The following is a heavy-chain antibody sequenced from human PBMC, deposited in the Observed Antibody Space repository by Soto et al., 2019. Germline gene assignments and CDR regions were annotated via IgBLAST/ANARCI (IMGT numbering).Heavy chain of an antibody. CDR3: ASEDPTFDY. Sequence: QVQLVQSGAEVKKPGASVKVSCKASGYTFTGYYMHWVRQAPGQGLEWMGWINPNSVGTNYAQKFQGRVTMTRDTSISSADMELGRLRSDATSGYYCASEDPTFDYWGQGALVTVSS. V-gene: IGHV1-2*02. CDR2: INPNSVGT. J-gene: IGHJ4*02. CDR1: GYTFTGYY.